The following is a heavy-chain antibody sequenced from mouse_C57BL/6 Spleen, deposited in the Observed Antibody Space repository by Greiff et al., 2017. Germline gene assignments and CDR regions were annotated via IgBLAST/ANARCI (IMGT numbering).Heavy chain of an antibody. D-gene: IGHD3-1*01. V-gene: IGHV1-82*01. J-gene: IGHJ4*01. CDR1: GYAFSSSW. Sequence: VQLQQSGPELVKPGASVKISCKASGYAFSSSWMNWVKQRPGKGLEWIGRIYPGDGDTNYNGKFKGKDTLTADKSSSTAYMQRSSLTSEDSAVYFCARGLGAMDDWGQGTSVTVSS. CDR3: ARGLGAMDD. CDR2: IYPGDGDT.